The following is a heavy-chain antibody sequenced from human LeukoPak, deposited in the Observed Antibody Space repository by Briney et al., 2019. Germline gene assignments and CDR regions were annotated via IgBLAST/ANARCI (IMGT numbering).Heavy chain of an antibody. D-gene: IGHD3-22*01. J-gene: IGHJ2*01. V-gene: IGHV3-53*04. Sequence: GGSLRLSCAASGFTVSSNYMSWVRQAPGKGLEWVSVIYSGGSTYYADSVKGRFTISRHNSKNTLYLQMNSLRAEDTAVYYCVRHYYYDSSGYESFWYFDLWGRGTLVTVSS. CDR1: GFTVSSNY. CDR3: VRHYYYDSSGYESFWYFDL. CDR2: IYSGGST.